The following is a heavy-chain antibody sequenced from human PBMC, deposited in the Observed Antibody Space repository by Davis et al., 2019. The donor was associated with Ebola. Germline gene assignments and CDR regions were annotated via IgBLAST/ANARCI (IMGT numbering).Heavy chain of an antibody. J-gene: IGHJ3*02. Sequence: GESLKISCKASGYSFTSYWIGWVRQMPGKGLEWMGIISPGDSDTRYSPSFQGQVTISADKSISTAYLQWSSLKASDTAMYYCARLGVPFGASNAFDIWGQGTMVTVSS. V-gene: IGHV5-51*01. D-gene: IGHD1-1*01. CDR1: GYSFTSYW. CDR2: ISPGDSDT. CDR3: ARLGVPFGASNAFDI.